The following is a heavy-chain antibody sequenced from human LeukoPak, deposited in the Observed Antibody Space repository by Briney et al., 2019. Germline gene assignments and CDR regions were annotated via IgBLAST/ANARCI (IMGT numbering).Heavy chain of an antibody. CDR2: IYSGGST. D-gene: IGHD2-15*01. CDR1: GFTVSSNY. J-gene: IGHJ4*02. Sequence: PGGSLRLSCAASGFTVSSNYMSWVRQAPGKGLEWVSVIYSGGSTYYADSVKGRFTISRDNAKNTLYLQMNSLRAEDTAVYYCARGSCSGGSCYSRPDYWGQGTLVTVSS. CDR3: ARGSCSGGSCYSRPDY. V-gene: IGHV3-53*01.